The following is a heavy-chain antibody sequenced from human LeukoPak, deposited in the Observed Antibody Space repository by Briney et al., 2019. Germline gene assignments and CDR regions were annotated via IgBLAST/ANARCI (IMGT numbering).Heavy chain of an antibody. CDR3: ARHRGITGTTGFDYYYYMDV. J-gene: IGHJ6*03. D-gene: IGHD1-20*01. CDR2: IYPSDSDT. Sequence: GESLKISCQGSGYSFTNYWIGWVRQMPGKGLEWMGMIYPSDSDTRYGPSFQGQVTISADKSISTAYLQWSSLKASDTAMYYCARHRGITGTTGFDYYYYMDVWGKGTTVTVSS. CDR1: GYSFTNYW. V-gene: IGHV5-51*01.